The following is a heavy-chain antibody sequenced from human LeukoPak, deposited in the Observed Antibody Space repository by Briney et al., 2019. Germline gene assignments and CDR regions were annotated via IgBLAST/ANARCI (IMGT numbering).Heavy chain of an antibody. CDR3: AKVGSGSYYAKYYFDY. Sequence: GGSLRLSCAASGFTFSSYAMNWVRQAPGGGLEWVSAISGSGGSTYYADSVTGRFTISRDNFKNTLFLQMNSLRAEDTAVYYCAKVGSGSYYAKYYFDYWGQGTLVTVSS. D-gene: IGHD1-26*01. V-gene: IGHV3-23*01. J-gene: IGHJ4*02. CDR1: GFTFSSYA. CDR2: ISGSGGST.